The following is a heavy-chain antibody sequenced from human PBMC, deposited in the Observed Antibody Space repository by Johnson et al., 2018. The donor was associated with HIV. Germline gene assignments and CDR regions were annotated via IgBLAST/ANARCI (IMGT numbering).Heavy chain of an antibody. CDR2: ILYDGTNQ. J-gene: IGHJ3*02. CDR1: GFTFINYG. CDR3: ARGRLLWFRELLPASDAFDI. Sequence: QVQLVASGGGVVRPGGSLRLSCAASGFTFINYGMHWVRQSPGRGLEWVAVILYDGTNQFYADSVKGRFTISRDISKNTLYLQLNSPRAEDTAVYYCARGRLLWFRELLPASDAFDIWGQGTMVTVSS. V-gene: IGHV3-30*03. D-gene: IGHD3-10*01.